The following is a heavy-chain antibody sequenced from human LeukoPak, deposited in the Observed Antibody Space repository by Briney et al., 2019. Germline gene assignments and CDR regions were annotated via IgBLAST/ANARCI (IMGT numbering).Heavy chain of an antibody. D-gene: IGHD4-17*01. Sequence: GGCLRLSCAASGFTFSDYYMSWIRQAPGKGLEWVSYIISSGSTIYYADSVKGRFTISRDNAKNSLYLQMNSLRAEDTAVYYCAKEFHDYGDLTLYWGQGTLVTVSS. CDR3: AKEFHDYGDLTLY. J-gene: IGHJ4*02. CDR2: IISSGSTI. CDR1: GFTFSDYY. V-gene: IGHV3-11*04.